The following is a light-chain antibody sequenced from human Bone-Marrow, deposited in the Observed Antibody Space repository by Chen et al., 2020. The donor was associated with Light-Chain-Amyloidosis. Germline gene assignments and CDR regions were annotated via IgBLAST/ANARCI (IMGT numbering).Light chain of an antibody. J-gene: IGLJ2*01. V-gene: IGLV3-21*02. CDR1: TIGSTS. CDR2: YDS. CDR3: QVWDRSSDRPV. Sequence: SYVLTQPSSVSVAPGQTATIACGGNTIGSTSVHWYQQTPGQPPLPVAYYDSDRPSGIPERLSGSNSGNTAPRTISRVEAGDEADYYCQVWDRSSDRPVFGGGTKLTVL.